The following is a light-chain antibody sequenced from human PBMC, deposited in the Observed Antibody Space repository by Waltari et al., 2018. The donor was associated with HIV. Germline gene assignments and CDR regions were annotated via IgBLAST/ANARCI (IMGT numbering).Light chain of an antibody. CDR2: DAS. Sequence: EIVVTQFPATLSLSPGERATLSCRVSQRVSIYFAWYRQKPGQAPRLPIYDASSRAAVIPTRFSGSGSETEFTITISRPLPDDSAVYYCAQRGGWPGTFGAATRVEIK. CDR1: QRVSIY. V-gene: IGKV3-11*01. J-gene: IGKJ5*01. CDR3: AQRGGWPGT.